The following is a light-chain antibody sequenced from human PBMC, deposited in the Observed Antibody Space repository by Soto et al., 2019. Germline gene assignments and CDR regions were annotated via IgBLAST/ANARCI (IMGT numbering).Light chain of an antibody. CDR1: QSVSSSH. CDR2: GAS. V-gene: IGKV3-20*01. Sequence: EIVLTQSPGTLSLSPVERATLSCRASQSVSSSHLAWYQQKPGQAPRLLIYGASSRATGIPDRFSGSGSGTDFTLTISRLEPEDFVVYYCKQYGSSPPLTFGGGTKVEIK. J-gene: IGKJ4*01. CDR3: KQYGSSPPLT.